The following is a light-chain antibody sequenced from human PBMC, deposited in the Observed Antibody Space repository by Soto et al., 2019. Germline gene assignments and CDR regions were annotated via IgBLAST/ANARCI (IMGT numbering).Light chain of an antibody. CDR2: TAS. V-gene: IGKV1-39*01. Sequence: DIQMTQTTSSLSASVGDRVTITCRASQSITNYLNWYQQKPGEVPKLLIYTASSLQSGVPSRFSGSGSGTDFTLTISSLQPEDFATYYCQQSYSIPHTFGQGTKLEIK. J-gene: IGKJ2*01. CDR1: QSITNY. CDR3: QQSYSIPHT.